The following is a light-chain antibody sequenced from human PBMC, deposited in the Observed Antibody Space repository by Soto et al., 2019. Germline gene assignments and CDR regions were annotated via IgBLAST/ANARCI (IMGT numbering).Light chain of an antibody. J-gene: IGLJ2*01. CDR3: QSHDNSLSGSKV. V-gene: IGLV1-40*01. Sequence: QSVLTQPPSVSGAPGQRVTISCTGSSSNIGAGYDVHWYQQLPGTAPKLLIYGNSNRPSGIPDRFSGSKSGTSASRAITGLQAEDEADYYCQSHDNSLSGSKVFGGGTKLTVL. CDR2: GNS. CDR1: SSNIGAGYD.